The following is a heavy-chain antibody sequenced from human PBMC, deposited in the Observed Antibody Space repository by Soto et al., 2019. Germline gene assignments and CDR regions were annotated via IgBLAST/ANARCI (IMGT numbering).Heavy chain of an antibody. CDR3: ARGLGLYCGGDCPIWFDP. J-gene: IGHJ5*02. V-gene: IGHV3-48*01. CDR2: ISSSSSTI. D-gene: IGHD2-21*02. CDR1: GFTFSSYS. Sequence: EVQLVESGGGLVQPGGSLRLSCAASGFTFSSYSMNWVRKAPGKGLEWVSYISSSSSTIYYADSVKGRFTISRDNAKNSLYLQMNSLRAEDTAVYYCARGLGLYCGGDCPIWFDPWGQGTLVTVSS.